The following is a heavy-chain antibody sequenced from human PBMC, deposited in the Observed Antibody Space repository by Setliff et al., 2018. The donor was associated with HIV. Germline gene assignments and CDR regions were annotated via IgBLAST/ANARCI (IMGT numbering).Heavy chain of an antibody. CDR3: ARDCVTRGAYYYYYYMDV. Sequence: PSETLSLTCTVSGGSISRGRYYWSWIRQPAGKGLEWIGHIYTSGSTNYNPSLKIRVTISLDTSKNQFSHKLSSVTAADTAVYYCARDCVTRGAYYYYYYMDVWGKGTTVTVS. CDR2: IYTSGST. J-gene: IGHJ6*03. CDR1: GGSISRGRYY. D-gene: IGHD3-10*01. V-gene: IGHV4-61*09.